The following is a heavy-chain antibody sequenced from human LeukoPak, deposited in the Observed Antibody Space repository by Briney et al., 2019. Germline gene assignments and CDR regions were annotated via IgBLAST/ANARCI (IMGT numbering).Heavy chain of an antibody. Sequence: GGSLRLSCAASGLTFTNAWMSWVRQAPGKGLEWIGRSKRQTDGGTTDYAAPVKGRFTISRDGSKNTVYLQMNSLKTEDTAVYYCTTLSYVGGYWGQGTLVTVSS. D-gene: IGHD3-10*02. CDR2: SKRQTDGGTT. J-gene: IGHJ4*02. CDR1: GLTFTNAW. CDR3: TTLSYVGGY. V-gene: IGHV3-15*01.